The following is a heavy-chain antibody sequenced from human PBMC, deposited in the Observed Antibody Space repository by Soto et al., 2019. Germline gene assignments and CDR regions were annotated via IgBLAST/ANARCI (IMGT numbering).Heavy chain of an antibody. CDR1: GFTFSSYA. CDR2: ISGSGGST. V-gene: IGHV3-23*01. CDR3: AKTVQEYYYDSSGYLDY. D-gene: IGHD3-22*01. J-gene: IGHJ4*02. Sequence: GGSLRLSCAASGFTFSSYAMSWVRQAPGKGLEWVSAISGSGGSTYYADSVKGRFTISRDNSKNTLYLQMNSLRAEDTAVYYCAKTVQEYYYDSSGYLDYWGQGTLVTVSS.